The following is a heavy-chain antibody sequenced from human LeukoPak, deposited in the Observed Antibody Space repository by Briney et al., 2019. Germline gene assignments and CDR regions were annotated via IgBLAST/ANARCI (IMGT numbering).Heavy chain of an antibody. CDR2: ISSDGNTT. D-gene: IGHD3-22*01. J-gene: IGHJ4*02. Sequence: GGSLRLSCAASGFSFRSCWMHWVRQLPGKGLVWVSRISSDGNTTGYADSVKGRFTISRDNAKNTLFLQMNSLRAEDTAVYYCVRSGYYFDSSGYYMADYWGQGTLVTVSS. V-gene: IGHV3-74*01. CDR3: VRSGYYFDSSGYYMADY. CDR1: GFSFRSCW.